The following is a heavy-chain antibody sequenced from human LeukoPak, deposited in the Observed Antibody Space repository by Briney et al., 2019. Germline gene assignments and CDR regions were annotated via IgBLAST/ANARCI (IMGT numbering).Heavy chain of an antibody. V-gene: IGHV3-66*02. J-gene: IGHJ4*02. CDR1: GFTVSTNY. D-gene: IGHD3-16*02. Sequence: PGGSLRLSSAAYGFTVSTNYMSWVRQAPGKGLEWVSVIYSGGSTYYADSVKGRFTISRDNSKNTLYLQMNSLRAEDTAVYYCARDLRDYVWGSYRPEEGFYDYWGQGTLVTVSA. CDR3: ARDLRDYVWGSYRPEEGFYDY. CDR2: IYSGGST.